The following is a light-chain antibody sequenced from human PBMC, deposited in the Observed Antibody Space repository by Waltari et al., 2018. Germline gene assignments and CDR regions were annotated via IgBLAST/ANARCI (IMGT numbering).Light chain of an antibody. Sequence: QSVLTQPPSASGTPGQSVTISCSGGTSSIGSNYVNWYQQLPGAAPQLLLFSTYQLPAGGPDRFSGSKSGTSASLAISGLQSEDEADYYCAAWEDSLNGVLFGGGTKLTVL. V-gene: IGLV1-44*01. CDR1: TSSIGSNY. CDR3: AAWEDSLNGVL. CDR2: STY. J-gene: IGLJ2*01.